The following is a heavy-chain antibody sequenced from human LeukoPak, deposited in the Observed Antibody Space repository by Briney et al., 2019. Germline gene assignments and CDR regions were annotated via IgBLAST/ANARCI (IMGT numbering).Heavy chain of an antibody. CDR3: VRGNYDNRGYSSAFDI. V-gene: IGHV4-59*01. J-gene: IGHJ3*02. D-gene: IGHD3-22*01. CDR2: IYYNGNT. CDR1: GASISSSY. Sequence: PSETLSLTCTVSGASISSSYWSWIRQPPGKRLEWIGYIYYNGNTNSNPSLKSRVTISADTSKNRFSLKLSSVTAADTAIYYCVRGNYDNRGYSSAFDIWGQGTMVTVSS.